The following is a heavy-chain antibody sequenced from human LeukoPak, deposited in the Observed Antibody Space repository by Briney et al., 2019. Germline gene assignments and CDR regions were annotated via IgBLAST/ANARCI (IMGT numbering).Heavy chain of an antibody. J-gene: IGHJ4*01. Sequence: GESLKISCQGSGYTFGNYWIAWVRQMPGKGLESMGIIYPGDSDTRYSPSFQGQVTFSADKSISTAYLQWSSLKASDTAMYYCARLSDGYNDYWGQEPWSPSPQ. CDR2: IYPGDSDT. V-gene: IGHV5-51*01. CDR3: ARLSDGYNDY. D-gene: IGHD5-24*01. CDR1: GYTFGNYW.